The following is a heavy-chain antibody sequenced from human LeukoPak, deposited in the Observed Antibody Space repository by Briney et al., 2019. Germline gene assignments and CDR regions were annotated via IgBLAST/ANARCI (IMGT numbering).Heavy chain of an antibody. V-gene: IGHV3-23*01. CDR2: ISGSGGST. D-gene: IGHD3-22*01. J-gene: IGHJ4*02. CDR3: ARFSYDSSGYYYHFDY. Sequence: GGSLRLSCAASGFTFSSYAMSWVRQAPWKGLEWVSAISGSGGSTYYADSVKGRFTISRDNSKNTLYLQINSLRAEDTAVYYCARFSYDSSGYYYHFDYWGQGTLVTVSS. CDR1: GFTFSSYA.